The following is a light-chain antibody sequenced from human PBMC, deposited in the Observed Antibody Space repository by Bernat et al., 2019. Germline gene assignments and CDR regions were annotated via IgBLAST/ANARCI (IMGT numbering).Light chain of an antibody. CDR1: QSVSSY. CDR3: QHYHYRPLT. J-gene: IGKJ5*01. Sequence: EIVLTQSPATLSLSPGERATLSCRASQSVSSYLAWYQQKPGQAPRLLIYGASTRATGTPARFSGSGSGTEFTLTISALQSEDFAVYSCQHYHYRPLTFGQGTRLEI. CDR2: GAS. V-gene: IGKV3-15*01.